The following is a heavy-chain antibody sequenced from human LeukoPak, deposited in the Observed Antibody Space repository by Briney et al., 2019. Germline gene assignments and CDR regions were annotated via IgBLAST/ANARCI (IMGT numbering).Heavy chain of an antibody. D-gene: IGHD3-10*01. J-gene: IGHJ4*02. V-gene: IGHV4-39*01. Sequence: SETLSLTCTVSGDSISSSSYYWGWIRQPPGKGLEWIGNIYYSGSTYYNPSLRSRLTISLDTSKNQFSLKLSSVTAADTAVYYCARVKAIRVRGNLISNYADFWGQGTQVTVSS. CDR2: IYYSGST. CDR1: GDSISSSSYY. CDR3: ARVKAIRVRGNLISNYADF.